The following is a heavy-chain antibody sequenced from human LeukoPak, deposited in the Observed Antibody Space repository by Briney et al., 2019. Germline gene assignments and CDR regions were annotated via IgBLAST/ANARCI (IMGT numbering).Heavy chain of an antibody. CDR3: AKCIQSGDYCDYYYGMDV. CDR2: ISYDGSNK. V-gene: IGHV3-30*18. D-gene: IGHD4-17*01. J-gene: IGHJ6*02. Sequence: PGGSLRLSCAASGFTFSSYAMHWVRQAPGKGLEWVAVISYDGSNKYYADSVKGRFTISRDNSKNTLYLQMNSLRAEDTAVYYCAKCIQSGDYCDYYYGMDVWGQGTTVTVSS. CDR1: GFTFSSYA.